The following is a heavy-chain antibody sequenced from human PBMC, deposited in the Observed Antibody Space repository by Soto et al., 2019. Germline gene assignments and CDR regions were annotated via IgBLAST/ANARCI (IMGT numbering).Heavy chain of an antibody. CDR1: GYTFTSYG. V-gene: IGHV1-18*01. Sequence: GAPVKVSCKASGYTFTSYGISWVRQAPGQGLEWMGWISAYNGNTNYAQKLQGRVTMTTDTSTSTAYMELRSLRSDDTAVYYCARSGDYYDSSGYGLHYFDYWGQGTLVTVSS. D-gene: IGHD3-22*01. CDR3: ARSGDYYDSSGYGLHYFDY. CDR2: ISAYNGNT. J-gene: IGHJ4*02.